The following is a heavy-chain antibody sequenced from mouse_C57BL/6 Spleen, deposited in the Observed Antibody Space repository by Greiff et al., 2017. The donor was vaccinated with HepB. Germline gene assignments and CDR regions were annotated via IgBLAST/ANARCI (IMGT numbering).Heavy chain of an antibody. Sequence: VQLQQSGAELMKPGASVKLSCKATGYTFTGYWIEWVKQRPGHGLEWIGEILPGSGSTNYNEKFKGKATFTADTSSNTAYMQLSSLTTEDSAIYYCARGELLFTTVVAPFAYWGQGTLVPVSA. CDR2: ILPGSGST. D-gene: IGHD1-1*01. V-gene: IGHV1-9*01. CDR1: GYTFTGYW. CDR3: ARGELLFTTVVAPFAY. J-gene: IGHJ3*01.